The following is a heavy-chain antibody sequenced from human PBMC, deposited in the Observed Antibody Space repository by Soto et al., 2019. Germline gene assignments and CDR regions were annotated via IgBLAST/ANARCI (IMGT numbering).Heavy chain of an antibody. Sequence: SQTLSLTCAISGDSVSSNSAAWNWIRQSQSRGLEWLGRTYYRSKWYNDYAVSVKSRITINPDTSKNQFSLQLNSVTPEDTAVYYCAREGMVRGVIAPSYCYGMDVWGQGTTVTSP. D-gene: IGHD3-10*01. J-gene: IGHJ6*02. CDR1: GDSVSSNSAA. CDR3: AREGMVRGVIAPSYCYGMDV. V-gene: IGHV6-1*01. CDR2: TYYRSKWYN.